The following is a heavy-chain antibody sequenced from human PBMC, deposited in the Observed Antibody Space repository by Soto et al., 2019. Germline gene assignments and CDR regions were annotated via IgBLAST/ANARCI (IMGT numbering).Heavy chain of an antibody. CDR2: IYHNRNT. Sequence: QLQLQESGSGLVKPSQTLSLTCAVSGGSISSGGYSWSWFRQPPGKGLEWIGYIYHNRNTYYNPALKIRVPISVDRSKNQFSLKLSSVTAADTAMYYCARVPSPWGQGTLVTVSS. CDR1: GGSISSGGYS. J-gene: IGHJ5*02. CDR3: ARVPSP. V-gene: IGHV4-30-2*01.